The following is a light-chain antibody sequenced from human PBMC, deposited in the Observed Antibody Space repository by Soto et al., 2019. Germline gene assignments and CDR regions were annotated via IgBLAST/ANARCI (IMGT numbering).Light chain of an antibody. CDR3: SSYTSSSTLMV. J-gene: IGLJ2*01. CDR1: SSDVGGYNY. V-gene: IGLV2-14*01. CDR2: EVS. Sequence: QSALTQPASVSGSPGQSITISCTGTSSDVGGYNYVSWYQQHPGKALKLMIYEVSNRPSGVSNRFSGSKSGNTASLTISGLQAEDEADYYCSSYTSSSTLMVFGGGTKVTVL.